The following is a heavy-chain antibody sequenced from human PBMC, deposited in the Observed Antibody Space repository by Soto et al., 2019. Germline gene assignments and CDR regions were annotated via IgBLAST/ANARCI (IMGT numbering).Heavy chain of an antibody. CDR1: GGTFSSYA. D-gene: IGHD3-22*01. CDR2: IIPIVGTP. J-gene: IGHJ4*02. Sequence: HVQLVQSGAEVKKPGSSVKVSCKASGGTFSSYAISWVRQAPGQGLEWMGGIIPIVGTPKYAQKFQGRVTIIADESTTTDYMELTSLRSEDTAVYYCATPSHYDNGGDYLPFDYWGQGTLVTVSS. CDR3: ATPSHYDNGGDYLPFDY. V-gene: IGHV1-69*01.